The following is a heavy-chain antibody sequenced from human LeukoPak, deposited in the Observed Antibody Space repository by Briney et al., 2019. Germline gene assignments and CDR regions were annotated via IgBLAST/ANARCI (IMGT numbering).Heavy chain of an antibody. CDR3: ATALDTTVTKYFQH. J-gene: IGHJ1*01. V-gene: IGHV1-24*01. CDR1: GYTLTELS. CDR2: LILKMVK. Sequence: GASVKVSCKVSGYTLTELSMHWVRQAPGKGLSGWEVLILKMVKQYAQKFQGRVTMTEDTSTDTAYMELSSLRSEDTAVYYCATALDTTVTKYFQHWGQGTLVTVSS. D-gene: IGHD4-17*01.